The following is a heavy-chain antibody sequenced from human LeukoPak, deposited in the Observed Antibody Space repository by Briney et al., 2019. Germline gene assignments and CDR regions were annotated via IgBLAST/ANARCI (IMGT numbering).Heavy chain of an antibody. CDR1: GGSFSGYY. Sequence: SETLSLTCAVYGGSFSGYYWSWIRQPPGKGLEWIGEINHSGSTNYNPSLKSRVTISVDTSKNQFSLKLSSVTAADTAVYYCARRGGRNLWFVWFDPWGQGTLVTVSS. J-gene: IGHJ5*02. D-gene: IGHD3-10*01. CDR2: INHSGST. V-gene: IGHV4-34*01. CDR3: ARRGGRNLWFVWFDP.